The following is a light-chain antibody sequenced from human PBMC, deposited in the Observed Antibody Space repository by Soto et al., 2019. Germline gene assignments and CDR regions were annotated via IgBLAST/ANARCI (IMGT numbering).Light chain of an antibody. J-gene: IGKJ4*01. Sequence: EIVLTQSPGTLSLSPGERATLSCRASQSLSRSNLAWYQQRPGQAPRLLIYGASSRATGIPDRFSGSGSGTDFTLTISRLEPEDFAVYHCQQYVNLRTFGGGTKVDIK. CDR2: GAS. CDR3: QQYVNLRT. V-gene: IGKV3-20*01. CDR1: QSLSRSN.